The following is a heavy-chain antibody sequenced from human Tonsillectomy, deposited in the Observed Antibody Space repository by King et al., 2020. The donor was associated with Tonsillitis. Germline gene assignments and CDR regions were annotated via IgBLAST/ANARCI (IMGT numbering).Heavy chain of an antibody. CDR2: ISSSGSTI. Sequence: VQLVESGGGLVKPGGSLRLTCAASGFTFSDYYMSWIRQAPGKGLEWVSYISSSGSTIYYADSVKGLFTISRDNAKNSLYLQMNSLRAEDTAVYYCARDPAGYCSSTSCYLFDYWGQGTLVTVSS. D-gene: IGHD2-2*01. J-gene: IGHJ4*02. V-gene: IGHV3-11*01. CDR1: GFTFSDYY. CDR3: ARDPAGYCSSTSCYLFDY.